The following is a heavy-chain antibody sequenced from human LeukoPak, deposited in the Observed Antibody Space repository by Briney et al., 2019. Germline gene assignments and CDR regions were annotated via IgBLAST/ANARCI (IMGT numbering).Heavy chain of an antibody. CDR3: AKGSSGYFLDL. CDR2: ISNDGGGT. CDR1: GCVFNNYG. V-gene: IGHV3-23*01. D-gene: IGHD3-22*01. J-gene: IGHJ5*02. Sequence: GGSLRLSCAASGCVFNNYGLTWVRQAPGKGLEWVSAISNDGGGTTYADFVKGRFTISRDNSKNTLFLQMNSLRAEDTALYYCAKGSSGYFLDLWGHGTLVTVSS.